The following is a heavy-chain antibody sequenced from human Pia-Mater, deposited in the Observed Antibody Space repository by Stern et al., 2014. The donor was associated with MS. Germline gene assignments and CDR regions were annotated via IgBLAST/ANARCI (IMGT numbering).Heavy chain of an antibody. CDR3: TTSIFGVVALGWFDP. Sequence: VQLVESGGGLVKPGRSLRLSCTASGFTFGDYAMSWFRQAQGKGLEWVGFIRSKAYGGTTEYAASVKGRFTISRDDSKSIAYLQMNSLKTEDTAVYYYTTSIFGVVALGWFDPWGQGTLVTVSS. CDR2: IRSKAYGGTT. J-gene: IGHJ5*02. D-gene: IGHD3-3*01. V-gene: IGHV3-49*05. CDR1: GFTFGDYA.